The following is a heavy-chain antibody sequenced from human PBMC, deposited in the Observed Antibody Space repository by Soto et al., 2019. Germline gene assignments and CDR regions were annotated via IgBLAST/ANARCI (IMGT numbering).Heavy chain of an antibody. CDR2: IYYSGST. Sequence: SETLSLTCTVSGGSISSYYWSWIRQPPGKGLEWIGYIYYSGSTNYNPSLKSRVTISVDTSKNQFSLKLSSVTAADTAVYYCAIYSGYEYYFDYWGQGTLVTVSS. J-gene: IGHJ4*02. CDR3: AIYSGYEYYFDY. D-gene: IGHD5-12*01. CDR1: GGSISSYY. V-gene: IGHV4-59*01.